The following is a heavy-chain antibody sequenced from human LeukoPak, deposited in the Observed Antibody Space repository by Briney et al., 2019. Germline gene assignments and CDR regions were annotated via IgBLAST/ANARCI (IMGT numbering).Heavy chain of an antibody. D-gene: IGHD1-26*01. V-gene: IGHV1-46*01. CDR2: INSSGGST. CDR1: GYTFTIYY. Sequence: SVTLSCKVSGYTFTIYYMHWVRQAPGQGLEWMGIINSSGGSTSYAKKFEDRVTMRRDTSARPIYRELDRVMSEDTAVYYCARDLSGIYEFDYWGQGALVTVSS. J-gene: IGHJ4*02. CDR3: ARDLSGIYEFDY.